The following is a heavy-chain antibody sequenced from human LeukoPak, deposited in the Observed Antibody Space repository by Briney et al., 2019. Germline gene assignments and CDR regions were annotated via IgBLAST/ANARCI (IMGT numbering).Heavy chain of an antibody. CDR2: IYYSGST. J-gene: IGHJ5*02. D-gene: IGHD3-10*01. Sequence: PSETLSLTCTVSGGSISSSSYYWGWIRQPPGKGLEWIGSIYYSGSTYYNPSLKSRVTISVDTSKNQFSLKLSSVTAADTAVYYCARGGPVNWFDPWGQGTLVTVSS. V-gene: IGHV4-39*07. CDR1: GGSISSSSYY. CDR3: ARGGPVNWFDP.